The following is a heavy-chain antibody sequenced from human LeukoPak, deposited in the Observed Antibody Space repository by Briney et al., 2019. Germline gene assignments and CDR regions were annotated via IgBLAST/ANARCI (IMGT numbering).Heavy chain of an antibody. D-gene: IGHD2-15*01. CDR3: ARDRGRGKLLLDY. J-gene: IGHJ4*02. CDR2: VYSGSVT. V-gene: IGHV3-66*01. CDR1: GFTVNNNY. Sequence: TGGSLRLSCAASGFTVNNNYMTWVRQAPGKGLEWVSIVYSGSVTYYADSVKGRFTISRDNSKNTLYLQMNSLRAEDTAVYYCARDRGRGKLLLDYWGQGTLVTVSS.